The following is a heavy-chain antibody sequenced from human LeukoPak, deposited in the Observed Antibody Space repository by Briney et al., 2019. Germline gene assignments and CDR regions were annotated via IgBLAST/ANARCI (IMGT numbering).Heavy chain of an antibody. CDR3: AKDGDSTGYYSSYYNHMDV. CDR2: IRYDGSNK. CDR1: GFTFSSYG. V-gene: IGHV3-30*02. D-gene: IGHD3-22*01. J-gene: IGHJ6*03. Sequence: PGGSLRLSCAASGFTFSSYGMHWVRQAPGKGLEWVAFIRYDGSNKYYADSVKGRFTISRDNSKTTLYLQMNSLRAEDTAIYYCAKDGDSTGYYSSYYNHMDVWGKGTSVTISS.